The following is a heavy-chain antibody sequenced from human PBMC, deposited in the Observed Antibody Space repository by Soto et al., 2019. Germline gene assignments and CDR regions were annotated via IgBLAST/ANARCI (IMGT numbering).Heavy chain of an antibody. CDR1: GGTFSSYA. V-gene: IGHV1-69*12. J-gene: IGHJ4*01. Sequence: QVQLVKSGAEVKKPGSSVKVSCKASGGTFSSYAISWVRQAPGQGLEWMGGIIPIFGTANYAQKFQGRVTYTADESTGTAEMELSSLRSEDTAVYYCARELPSAAVACTFDYGSHGTLVIVS. D-gene: IGHD6-19*01. CDR3: ARELPSAAVACTFDY. CDR2: IIPIFGTA.